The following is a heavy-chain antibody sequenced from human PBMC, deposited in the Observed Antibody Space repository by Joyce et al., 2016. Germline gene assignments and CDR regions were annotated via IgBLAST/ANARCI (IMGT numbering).Heavy chain of an antibody. J-gene: IGHJ4*02. CDR1: GLTLSNYG. V-gene: IGHV3-30*18. Sequence: QVQLVESGGGVVQPGRSLRLSCAASGLTLSNYGVHWARQAPGKGLEWVGVKSYDGIYKYYADSVKGRFTISRDNSKNTVFLEMNSLRAEDTAVYYCAKILTATYSSGWFLDYWGQGTLVTVSS. CDR2: KSYDGIYK. CDR3: AKILTATYSSGWFLDY. D-gene: IGHD6-25*01.